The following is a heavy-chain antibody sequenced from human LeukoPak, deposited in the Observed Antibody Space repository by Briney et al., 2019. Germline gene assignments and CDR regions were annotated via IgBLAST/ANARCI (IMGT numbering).Heavy chain of an antibody. CDR2: ISGSGGST. D-gene: IGHD3-22*01. CDR3: AKDGGYYDSSGYRRRFDY. CDR1: GFTFSSYA. V-gene: IGHV3-23*01. Sequence: GGSLRLSCAASGFTFSSYAMSWVRQAPGKGLEWVSAISGSGGSTYYADSVKGRFTISRDNSKNTLYLQMNSLRAEDTAVYYCAKDGGYYDSSGYRRRFDYWGQGTLVTVSS. J-gene: IGHJ4*02.